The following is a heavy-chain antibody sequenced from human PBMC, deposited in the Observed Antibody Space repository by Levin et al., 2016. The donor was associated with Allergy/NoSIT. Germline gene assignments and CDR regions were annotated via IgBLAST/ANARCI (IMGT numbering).Heavy chain of an antibody. Sequence: ASVKVSCKASGGTFSSYTISWVRQAPGQGLEWMGVTTLNGGGTVFAQQFQGRISVTRDTSTSTVYMELSSLRSEDTAVYFCARMRGTLAAGYQFDYWGQGTLVSVSS. CDR1: GGTFSSYT. CDR3: ARMRGTLAAGYQFDY. J-gene: IGHJ4*02. V-gene: IGHV1-46*01. CDR2: TTLNGGGT. D-gene: IGHD6-13*01.